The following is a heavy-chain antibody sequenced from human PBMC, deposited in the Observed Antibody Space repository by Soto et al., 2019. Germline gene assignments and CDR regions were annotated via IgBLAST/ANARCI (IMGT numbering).Heavy chain of an antibody. CDR3: ARTPRGGYSYGYYYYYGMDV. D-gene: IGHD5-18*01. CDR1: GGTFSSYA. V-gene: IGHV1-69*01. J-gene: IGHJ6*02. Sequence: QVQLVQSGAEVKKPGSSVKVSCKASGGTFSSYAISWVRQAPGQGLEWMGGVIPIFGTANYAQKFKGRVTITADESTSTAYMELSSLRSEDTAVYYCARTPRGGYSYGYYYYYGMDVWGQGTTVTVSS. CDR2: VIPIFGTA.